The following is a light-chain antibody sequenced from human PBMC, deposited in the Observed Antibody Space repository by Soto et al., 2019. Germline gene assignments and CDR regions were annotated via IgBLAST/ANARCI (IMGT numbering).Light chain of an antibody. CDR3: QQYNDRPFT. Sequence: EIVMTQSPATLSVSPGETATLSCRASQSVYSNLAWYQQKPGQAPRLLIYVATTRVTGIPAKFNGSGSVTQFTLTISSLQSDDFALYYCQQYNDRPFTFGPGTKVDIK. CDR2: VAT. J-gene: IGKJ3*01. CDR1: QSVYSN. V-gene: IGKV3-15*01.